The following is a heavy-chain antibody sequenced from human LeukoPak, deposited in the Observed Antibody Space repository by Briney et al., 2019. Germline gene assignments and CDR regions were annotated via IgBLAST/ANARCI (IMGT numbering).Heavy chain of an antibody. Sequence: SETLSLTCTVSGGSISGFYWSWIRQPAGKGVEWIGRIYTSGSTNYNPSLKSRVTMSVDTSKNQFSLKLSSVTAADTAVYYCARGYSTGWHYFDYWGKGTLVTVSS. CDR3: ARGYSTGWHYFDY. CDR1: GGSISGFY. J-gene: IGHJ4*02. D-gene: IGHD6-19*01. V-gene: IGHV4-4*07. CDR2: IYTSGST.